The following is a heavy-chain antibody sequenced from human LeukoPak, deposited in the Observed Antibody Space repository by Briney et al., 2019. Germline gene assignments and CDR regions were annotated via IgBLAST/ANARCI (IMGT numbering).Heavy chain of an antibody. D-gene: IGHD6-13*01. CDR3: ARERAAAGYFYYYYGMDV. J-gene: IGHJ6*02. V-gene: IGHV3-7*01. CDR2: IKQDGSEK. Sequence: GGSLRLSCAASGFTFSSYWMSWVRQAPGKGLEWVANIKQDGSEKCYVDSVKGRFTISRDNAKNSLYLQMNSLRAEDTAVYYCARERAAAGYFYYYYGMDVWGQGTTVTVSS. CDR1: GFTFSSYW.